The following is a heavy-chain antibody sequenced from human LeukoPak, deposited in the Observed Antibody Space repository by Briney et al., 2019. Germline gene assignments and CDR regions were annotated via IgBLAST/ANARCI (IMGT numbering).Heavy chain of an antibody. CDR3: ARIGRKIAVAGRPYFDY. D-gene: IGHD6-19*01. V-gene: IGHV4-39*07. CDR1: GGSISSGSYY. Sequence: SETLSLTCTVSGGSISSGSYYWGWIRQSPGKGLEWIGSIYYSGTTYYNPSLKSRVTISVDTSKNQFSLKLSSVTAADTAVYYCARIGRKIAVAGRPYFDYWGQGTLVTVSS. CDR2: IYYSGTT. J-gene: IGHJ4*02.